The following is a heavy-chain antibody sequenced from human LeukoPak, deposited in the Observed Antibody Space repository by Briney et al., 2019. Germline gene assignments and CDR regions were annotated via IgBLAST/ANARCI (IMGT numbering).Heavy chain of an antibody. CDR1: GYPISSSNY. V-gene: IGHV4-28*05. Sequence: SETLSLTCAVSGYPISSSNYWGWIRQPPGKGLEWIGHIYYSGSIYYNPSLKSRVTISVDTSKNQFSPKLSSVTAADTAVYYCARVKDYYDSSGYPDAFDIWGQGTMVTVSS. J-gene: IGHJ3*02. CDR3: ARVKDYYDSSGYPDAFDI. D-gene: IGHD3-22*01. CDR2: IYYSGSI.